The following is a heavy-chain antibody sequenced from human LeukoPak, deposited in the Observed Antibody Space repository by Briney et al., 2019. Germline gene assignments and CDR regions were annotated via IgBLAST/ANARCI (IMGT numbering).Heavy chain of an antibody. V-gene: IGHV4-39*01. J-gene: IGHJ3*02. CDR2: IYYSGST. Sequence: PSETLSLTCTVSGGSISSSSYYWGWIRQPPGKGLEWIGSIYYSGSTYYNPSLKSRVTTSVDTSKNQFSLKLSSVTAADTAVYYCARTTSLTMVRGVINAFDIWGQGTMVTVSS. D-gene: IGHD3-10*01. CDR3: ARTTSLTMVRGVINAFDI. CDR1: GGSISSSSYY.